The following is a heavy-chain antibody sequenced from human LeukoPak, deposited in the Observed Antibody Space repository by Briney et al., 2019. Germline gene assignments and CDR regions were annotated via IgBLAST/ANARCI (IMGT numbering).Heavy chain of an antibody. Sequence: GGSLRLSCAASGFTFSGYTLIWVRQAPGKGLEWVGRIRKRTNSYSTEYAASVKGRFTISRDDSKNSLYLQMNSLQTEDTAVYYCANSGSYSPIDYWGQGTLVTVSS. CDR2: IRKRTNSYST. J-gene: IGHJ4*02. V-gene: IGHV3-72*01. CDR3: ANSGSYSPIDY. D-gene: IGHD1-26*01. CDR1: GFTFSGYT.